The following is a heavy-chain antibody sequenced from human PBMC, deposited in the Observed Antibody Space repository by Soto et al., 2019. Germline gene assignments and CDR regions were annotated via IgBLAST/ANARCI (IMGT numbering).Heavy chain of an antibody. CDR1: GGSISSYY. Sequence: SETLSLTCTVSGGSISSYYWSWIRQPPGKGLEWIGYIYYSGSTNYNPSLKSRVTISVDTSKNQFSLKLSSVTAADTAVYYCASLPTGYYYYYMDVWGKGTTVTVSS. CDR3: ASLPTGYYYYYMDV. CDR2: IYYSGST. V-gene: IGHV4-59*08. J-gene: IGHJ6*03.